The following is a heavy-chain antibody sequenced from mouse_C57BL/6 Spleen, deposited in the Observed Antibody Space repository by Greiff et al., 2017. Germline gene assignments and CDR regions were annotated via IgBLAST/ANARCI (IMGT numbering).Heavy chain of an antibody. J-gene: IGHJ1*03. V-gene: IGHV5-17*01. Sequence: EVKLMESGGGLVKPGGSLTLSCAASGFTFSDYGMHWVRQAPEKGLEWVAYISSGSSTIYYADTVKGRFTISRDNAKNTLFLQMTSRRSEDTAMYYCARPRGNYWYFDVWGTGTTVTVSS. CDR3: ARPRGNYWYFDV. D-gene: IGHD3-1*01. CDR1: GFTFSDYG. CDR2: ISSGSSTI.